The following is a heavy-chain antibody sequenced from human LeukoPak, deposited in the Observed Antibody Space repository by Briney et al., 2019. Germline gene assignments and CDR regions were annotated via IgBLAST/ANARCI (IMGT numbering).Heavy chain of an antibody. V-gene: IGHV3-23*01. CDR1: RFTFSTYA. D-gene: IGHD6-19*01. CDR3: AKDAGSGWPYYFDY. CDR2: ISGSGGST. J-gene: IGHJ4*02. Sequence: GGSLRLSCAASRFTFSTYAMSWVRQAPGKGLEWVSVISGSGGSTYYADSVKGRFTISRDNSKNTLYLQMNSLRAEDTAVFYCAKDAGSGWPYYFDYWGQGTLVTVSS.